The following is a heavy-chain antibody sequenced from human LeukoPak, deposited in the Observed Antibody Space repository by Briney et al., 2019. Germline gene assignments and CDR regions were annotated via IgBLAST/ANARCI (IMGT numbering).Heavy chain of an antibody. J-gene: IGHJ4*02. Sequence: GGSLRLSCAASGFTFSGYVMTWVRQAPGKGLEWVSSISSSSSYIYYADSVKGRFTISRDNAKNSLYLQMNSLRAEDTAVYYCASIIAGDYWGQGTLVTVSS. CDR1: GFTFSGYV. V-gene: IGHV3-21*01. CDR2: ISSSSSYI. D-gene: IGHD6-13*01. CDR3: ASIIAGDY.